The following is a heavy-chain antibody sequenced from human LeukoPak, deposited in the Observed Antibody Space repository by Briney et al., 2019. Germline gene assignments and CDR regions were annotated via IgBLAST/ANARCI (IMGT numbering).Heavy chain of an antibody. V-gene: IGHV4-38-2*01. CDR2: IYHSGST. J-gene: IGHJ4*02. CDR3: ARHVSGYCSGGSCPSDY. CDR1: GYSISSGYY. D-gene: IGHD2-15*01. Sequence: SETLSLNCAVSGYSISSGYYWGWIRQPPGKGLERIGSIYHSGSTYYNPSLKSRVTISVDTTKNQFSLKLSSVTAADTAVYYCARHVSGYCSGGSCPSDYWGQGTLVTVSS.